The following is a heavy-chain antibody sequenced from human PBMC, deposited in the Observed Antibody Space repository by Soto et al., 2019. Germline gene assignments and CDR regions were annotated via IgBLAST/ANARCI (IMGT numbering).Heavy chain of an antibody. V-gene: IGHV1-69*01. CDR1: GGTFSSYA. D-gene: IGHD3-10*01. CDR3: ARSPFVELPLHYYYYGMDV. Sequence: QVQMVQSGAEVKKPGASVKVSCKASGGTFSSYAISWVRQAPGQGLEWMGGIIPIFCTANSAQKFQGRVTITADESTSTAYMELSSLRSEDTAVYYCARSPFVELPLHYYYYGMDVWGQGTTVTVSS. CDR2: IIPIFCTA. J-gene: IGHJ6*02.